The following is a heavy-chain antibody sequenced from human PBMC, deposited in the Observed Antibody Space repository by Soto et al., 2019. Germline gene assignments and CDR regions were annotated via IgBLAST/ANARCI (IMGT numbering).Heavy chain of an antibody. Sequence: QVQLVESGGGVVQPGRSLRLSCAASGFTFGSFAMHWVRQAPGKGLEWVAVISYDGSKIYYTDSVKGRFTISRGNSKSTLYLQMNSLKVEDTAVYYCAREQYGDYYFDYWGQGTLVTVSS. CDR1: GFTFGSFA. V-gene: IGHV3-30-3*01. CDR2: ISYDGSKI. D-gene: IGHD4-17*01. J-gene: IGHJ4*02. CDR3: AREQYGDYYFDY.